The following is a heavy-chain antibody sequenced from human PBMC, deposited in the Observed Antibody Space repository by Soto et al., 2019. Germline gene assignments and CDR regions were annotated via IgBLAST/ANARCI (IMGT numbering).Heavy chain of an antibody. D-gene: IGHD3-16*02. V-gene: IGHV3-23*01. CDR3: AKSLDYIWANYRYNPFEC. CDR2: GSRSGGST. J-gene: IGHJ4*02. Sequence: GGSLRLSCAASGFTFRSYAMPWLRQAPGRGLEWVSVGSRSGGSTSYADSVKGRFTISRDNSKNTLYLQMDSLRAEDTGVYCCAKSLDYIWANYRYNPFECWGQGT. CDR1: GFTFRSYA.